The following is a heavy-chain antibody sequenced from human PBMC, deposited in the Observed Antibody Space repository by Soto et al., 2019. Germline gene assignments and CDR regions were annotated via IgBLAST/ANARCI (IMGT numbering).Heavy chain of an antibody. D-gene: IGHD7-27*01. CDR2: MWFDGSNK. CDR3: AREGPNFVNDY. V-gene: IGHV3-33*01. J-gene: IGHJ4*02. Sequence: QVQLVESGGGVVQPGKSLRLSCAASGFTFSTYVMHWVRQAPGKGVEWVAVMWFDGSNKFYADSVKGRFTISRDNSKNTVYLQLNSLRVEDTAVYYCAREGPNFVNDYWGQGTLVTVSS. CDR1: GFTFSTYV.